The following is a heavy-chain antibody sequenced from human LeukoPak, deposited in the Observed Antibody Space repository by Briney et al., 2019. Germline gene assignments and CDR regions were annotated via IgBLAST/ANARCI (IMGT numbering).Heavy chain of an antibody. CDR1: GYSISSGYY. V-gene: IGHV4-61*01. CDR3: ARGRTVIGGFDI. D-gene: IGHD4-17*01. Sequence: PSETLSLTCTVSGYSISSGYYWGWIRQPPGKGLEWIGYMYYSGSTNYNPSLKSRVTISLDTSKNQFSLKLSSVTAAETAVYYCARGRTVIGGFDIWGQGTMVTVSS. CDR2: MYYSGST. J-gene: IGHJ3*02.